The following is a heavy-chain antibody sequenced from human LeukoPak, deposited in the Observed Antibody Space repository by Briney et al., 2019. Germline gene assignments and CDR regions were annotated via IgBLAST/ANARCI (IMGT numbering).Heavy chain of an antibody. D-gene: IGHD3-22*01. CDR3: ARYDSSGYYFRSGFDY. CDR1: GYTFTSYG. J-gene: IGHJ4*02. V-gene: IGHV1-18*01. CDR2: ISAYNGNT. Sequence: ASVTVSCKASGYTFTSYGISWVRQAPGQGLEWMGWISAYNGNTNYAQKPQGRVTMTTDTSTSTAYMELRSLRSDDTAVYYCARYDSSGYYFRSGFDYWGQGTLVTVSS.